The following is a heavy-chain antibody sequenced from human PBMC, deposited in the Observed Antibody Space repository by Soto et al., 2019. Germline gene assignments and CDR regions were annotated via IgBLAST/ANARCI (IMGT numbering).Heavy chain of an antibody. CDR3: AKDYDFWSGYYIGSLDY. J-gene: IGHJ4*02. CDR2: ISGSGGST. CDR1: GFTFSSYA. V-gene: IGHV3-23*01. Sequence: TGGSLRLSCAASGFTFSSYAMSWVRQAPGKGLEWVSAISGSGGSTYYADSVKGRFTISRDNSKNTLYLQMNSLRAEDTAVYYCAKDYDFWSGYYIGSLDYWGQGTLVTVSS. D-gene: IGHD3-3*01.